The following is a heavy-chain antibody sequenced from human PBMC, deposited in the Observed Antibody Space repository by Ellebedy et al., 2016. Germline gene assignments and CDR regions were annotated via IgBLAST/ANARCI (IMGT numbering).Heavy chain of an antibody. CDR3: ARGPLY. Sequence: GESLKISXAASGFTFSSYAMHWVRQAPGKGLEWVAVISYDGSNKYYADSVKGRFTISRDNSKNTLYLQMNSLRAEDTAVYYCARGPLYWGQGTLVTVPS. CDR1: GFTFSSYA. CDR2: ISYDGSNK. J-gene: IGHJ4*02. V-gene: IGHV3-30-3*01.